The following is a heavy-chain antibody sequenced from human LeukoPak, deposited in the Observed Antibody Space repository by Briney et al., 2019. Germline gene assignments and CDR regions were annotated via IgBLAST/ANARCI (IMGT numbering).Heavy chain of an antibody. J-gene: IGHJ4*02. CDR1: GFTFSSYA. CDR3: AKDFAARPYYYDSSGYRD. V-gene: IGHV3-23*01. D-gene: IGHD3-22*01. Sequence: PGGSLRLSCAASGFTFSSYAMSWVRQAPGKGLESVSAISGSGGSTYYADSVKGRFTISRDNSKNTLYLQMNSLRAEDTAVYYCAKDFAARPYYYDSSGYRDWGQGTLVTVSS. CDR2: ISGSGGST.